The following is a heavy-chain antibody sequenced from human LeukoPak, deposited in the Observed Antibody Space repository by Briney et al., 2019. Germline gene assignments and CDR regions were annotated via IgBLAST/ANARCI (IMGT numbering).Heavy chain of an antibody. J-gene: IGHJ4*02. V-gene: IGHV3-15*01. CDR1: GFTFSKAW. D-gene: IGHD3-22*01. Sequence: GGSLRLSCAASGFTFSKAWMSWVRQAAGKGLEWLGRIKSNADEGTTDYAARMKCRISISRDDSQNTLYCELTSLKTEDNAVYYCSTYRWINDSSGDDYWGQGTLVTVSS. CDR3: STYRWINDSSGDDY. CDR2: IKSNADEGTT.